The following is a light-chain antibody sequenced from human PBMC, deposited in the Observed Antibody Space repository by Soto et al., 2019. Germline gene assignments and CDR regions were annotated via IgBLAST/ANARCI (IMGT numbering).Light chain of an antibody. CDR3: SSHAGINNVV. CDR1: SSDVGGYNY. J-gene: IGLJ3*02. V-gene: IGLV2-8*01. Sequence: QSVLTQPPSASGSPGQSVTISCTGTSSDVGGYNYVSWYQQHPGKAPKLMIYEVTKRPSGVPDRFSGSKSGNTASLTVSGLLAEDEADYYCSSHAGINNVVFGGGTKLPVL. CDR2: EVT.